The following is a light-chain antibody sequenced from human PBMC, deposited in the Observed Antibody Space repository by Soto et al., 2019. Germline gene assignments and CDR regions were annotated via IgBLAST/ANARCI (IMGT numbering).Light chain of an antibody. Sequence: EIVLTQSPGTLSFSPVERATLSCRASQSVSSSYLAWYQQKPGQAPRQLIYGASSRATGIPDRFSGSGSGTDFTLTITRLEPEDFAVYYCQNYRTSLGGGTRVPIK. CDR2: GAS. V-gene: IGKV3-20*01. J-gene: IGKJ4*01. CDR3: QNYRTS. CDR1: QSVSSSY.